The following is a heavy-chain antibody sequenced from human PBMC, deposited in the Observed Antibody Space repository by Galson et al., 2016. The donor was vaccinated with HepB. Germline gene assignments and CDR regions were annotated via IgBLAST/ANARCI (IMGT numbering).Heavy chain of an antibody. Sequence: GLEWIGEIYHSGLTNYNPSFESRVSMSVDKSKNQLSLNLKSVTAADTALYYCARSGNYPLRELYFVYWGQGTLVAVSS. CDR2: IYHSGLT. V-gene: IGHV4-4*02. J-gene: IGHJ4*02. CDR3: ARSGNYPLRELYFVY. D-gene: IGHD3-3*01.